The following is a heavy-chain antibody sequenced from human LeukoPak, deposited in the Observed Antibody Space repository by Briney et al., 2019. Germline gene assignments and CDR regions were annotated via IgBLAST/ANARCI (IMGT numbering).Heavy chain of an antibody. CDR1: GFIFRSFG. V-gene: IGHV3-30*03. CDR3: ARDGSYMVRGVXTYYFDY. CDR2: VGYDGDKR. J-gene: IGHJ4*02. D-gene: IGHD3-10*01. Sequence: GGSLRLSCAASGFIFRSFGMHWVRQSPGKGLEWLAVVGYDGDKRDYADSVKGRFTISRDNSRNTIDLQLSSLRAEDTAVYYCARDGSYMVRGVXTYYFDYWGQGALVTVSS.